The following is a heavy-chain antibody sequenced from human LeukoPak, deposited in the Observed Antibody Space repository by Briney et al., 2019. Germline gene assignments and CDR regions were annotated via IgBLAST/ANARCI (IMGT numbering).Heavy chain of an antibody. CDR1: GGSVSSGISY. CDR2: ISDSGGS. J-gene: IGHJ5*01. V-gene: IGHV4-61*01. D-gene: IGHD1-1*01. CDR3: AREGTAGTNLNWFDS. Sequence: SETLSLTCSVSGGSVSSGISYWSWIRQPPGEGLEWIAYISDSGGSDYNPSLRGRVTISLDTSKNQFSLKVSSVTAADTAVYYCAREGTAGTNLNWFDSWGQGTLVTVSS.